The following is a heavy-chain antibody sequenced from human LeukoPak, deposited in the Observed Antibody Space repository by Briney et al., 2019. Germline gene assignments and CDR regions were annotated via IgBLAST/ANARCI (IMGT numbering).Heavy chain of an antibody. D-gene: IGHD3-22*01. CDR1: GGSFSGYY. CDR2: IKHSGST. Sequence: SETLSLTCAVYGGSFSGYYWGWIRQPPGKGVEWIGEIKHSGSTNYQPSLKSRVTISVDTSKTQFSLKLSSVAAADTAVYYCAGTYYYDSSGYFDYWGQGTLVTVSS. V-gene: IGHV4-34*01. J-gene: IGHJ4*02. CDR3: AGTYYYDSSGYFDY.